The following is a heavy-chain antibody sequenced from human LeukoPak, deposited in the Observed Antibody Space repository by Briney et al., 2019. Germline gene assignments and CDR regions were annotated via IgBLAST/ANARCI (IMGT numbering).Heavy chain of an antibody. J-gene: IGHJ4*02. V-gene: IGHV3-15*01. CDR3: ATPLDS. CDR2: IKSKTDGGTA. CDR1: GFTFSSYA. Sequence: GGSLRLSCAASGFTFSSYAMTWVRQAPGKGPEWVGRIKSKTDGGTADYAAPVKGRFTISRDDSKNTLYLQMNSLKTEDTAVYYCATPLDSWGQGTLVIVSS.